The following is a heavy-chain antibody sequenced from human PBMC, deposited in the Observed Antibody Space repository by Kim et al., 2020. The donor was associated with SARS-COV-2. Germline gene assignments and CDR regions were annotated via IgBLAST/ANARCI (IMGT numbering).Heavy chain of an antibody. J-gene: IGHJ5*02. V-gene: IGHV4-39*01. CDR2: IYYSGST. Sequence: SETLSLTCTVSGGSISSSSYYWGWIRQPPGKGLEWIGSIYYSGSTYYNPSLKSRVTISVDTSKNQFSLKLSSVTAADTAVYYCARHVPTIVFSGYGDWFDPWGQGTLVTVSS. CDR1: GGSISSSSYY. D-gene: IGHD3-10*01. CDR3: ARHVPTIVFSGYGDWFDP.